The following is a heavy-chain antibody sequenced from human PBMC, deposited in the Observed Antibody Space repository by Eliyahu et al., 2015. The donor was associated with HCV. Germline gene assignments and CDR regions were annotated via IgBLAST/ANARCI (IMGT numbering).Heavy chain of an antibody. Sequence: VQLLDSGPGLVXXSQTLSLXCTVSGXSXSSGDDYWSWIRQPPGKGLEWIGYTYHSGSTHYNPSLKSRXTISLDMSQXQFSLKLTSATAADTAVYYCARKTSFRDHDAFDVWSQGAMVTVSS. D-gene: IGHD2-21*01. V-gene: IGHV4-30-4*01. J-gene: IGHJ3*01. CDR2: TYHSGST. CDR1: GXSXSSGDDY. CDR3: ARKTSFRDHDAFDV.